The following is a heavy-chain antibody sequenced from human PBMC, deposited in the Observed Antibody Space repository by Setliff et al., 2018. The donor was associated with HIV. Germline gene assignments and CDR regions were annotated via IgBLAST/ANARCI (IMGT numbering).Heavy chain of an antibody. Sequence: PGGSLRLSCAASGFTSSSYEMDWFRQAPGKGLEWVSYITGSSDTIYYADSIKGRFTISRDSSKNTLYLQMTSLRAEDTAVYYCARRAYCSSTTCFDFWGQGTLVTVSS. J-gene: IGHJ4*02. D-gene: IGHD2-2*01. CDR3: ARRAYCSSTTCFDF. CDR1: GFTSSSYE. V-gene: IGHV3-48*01. CDR2: ITGSSDTI.